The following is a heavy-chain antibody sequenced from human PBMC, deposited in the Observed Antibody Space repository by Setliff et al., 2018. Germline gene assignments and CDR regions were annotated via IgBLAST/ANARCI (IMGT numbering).Heavy chain of an antibody. D-gene: IGHD2-2*02. J-gene: IGHJ4*02. V-gene: IGHV7-4-1*02. Sequence: GASVKVSCKASGGTFSSYAISWVRQAPGQGLEWMGWINTDTGNPTYAQGFTGRFVFSLDTSVSTAYLQISSLKAEDTAVYYCAREALYPESRTEGYWGQGTLVTVSS. CDR1: GGTFSSYA. CDR3: AREALYPESRTEGY. CDR2: INTDTGNP.